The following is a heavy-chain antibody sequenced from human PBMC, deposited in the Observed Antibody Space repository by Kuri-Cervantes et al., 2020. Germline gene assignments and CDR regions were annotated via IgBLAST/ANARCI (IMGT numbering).Heavy chain of an antibody. CDR3: VRDHAFQYYMDV. Sequence: SETLSLTCAVYGGSFSGYYWSWIRQPPGKGLEWIGEINHSGSTNYNPSLKSRVTISVDTSKNQFSLKLSSVTAADTAVYYCVRDHAFQYYMDVWGKGTTVTVSS. J-gene: IGHJ6*03. CDR2: INHSGST. CDR1: GGSFSGYY. V-gene: IGHV4-34*01. D-gene: IGHD2-21*01.